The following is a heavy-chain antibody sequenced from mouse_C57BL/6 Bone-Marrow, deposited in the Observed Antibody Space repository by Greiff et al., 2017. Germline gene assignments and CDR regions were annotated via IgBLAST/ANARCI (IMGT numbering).Heavy chain of an antibody. CDR3: ARYMDY. CDR1: GYTFTSYW. V-gene: IGHV1-52*01. Sequence: QVHVKQSGAELARPGASVKLSCKASGYTFTSYWMHWVKQRPIQGLEWIGNIDPSDSETHYDQKFKDKATLTVDKSSSTAYMQLSSLTSEDSAVYYCARYMDYWGQGTSVTVSS. CDR2: IDPSDSET. J-gene: IGHJ4*01.